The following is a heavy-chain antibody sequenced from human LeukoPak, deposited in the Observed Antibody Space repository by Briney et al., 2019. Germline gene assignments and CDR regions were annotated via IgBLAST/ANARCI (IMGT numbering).Heavy chain of an antibody. V-gene: IGHV4-61*02. D-gene: IGHD6-25*01. CDR1: GGSISSSSYY. Sequence: SETLSLTCTVSGGSISSSSYYWSWIRQPAGKGLEWIGRIYTSGSTNYNPSLKSRVTISVDTSKNQFSLKLSSVTAADTAVYYCARASGQVYYWGQGTLVTVSS. CDR2: IYTSGST. J-gene: IGHJ4*02. CDR3: ARASGQVYY.